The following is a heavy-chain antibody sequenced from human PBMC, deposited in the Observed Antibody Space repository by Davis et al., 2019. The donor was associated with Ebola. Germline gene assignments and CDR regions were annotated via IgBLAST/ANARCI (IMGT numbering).Heavy chain of an antibody. D-gene: IGHD6-13*01. J-gene: IGHJ4*02. CDR3: ARGYSSTWPGDY. CDR2: ISGSGGST. Sequence: GESLKISCAASGFTFSSYWMSWVRQAPGKGLEWVSAISGSGGSTYYADSVKGRFTISRDNSKNTLSLQMNSLRADDTAVYYCARGYSSTWPGDYWGQGTLVTVSS. V-gene: IGHV3-23*01. CDR1: GFTFSSYW.